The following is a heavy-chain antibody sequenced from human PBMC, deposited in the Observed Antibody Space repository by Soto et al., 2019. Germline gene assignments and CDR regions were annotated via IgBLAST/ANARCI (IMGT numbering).Heavy chain of an antibody. CDR1: GYTFTSYG. J-gene: IGHJ6*02. CDR2: ISAYNGNT. Sequence: ASVKVSCKASGYTFTSYGISWVRQAPGQGLEWMGWISAYNGNTNYAQKLQGRVTMTTDTSTSTAYMEMRSLRSDDTAVYYCARDIVVVPAADYYYYYYGMDVWGQETTVTVS. CDR3: ARDIVVVPAADYYYYYYGMDV. D-gene: IGHD2-2*01. V-gene: IGHV1-18*01.